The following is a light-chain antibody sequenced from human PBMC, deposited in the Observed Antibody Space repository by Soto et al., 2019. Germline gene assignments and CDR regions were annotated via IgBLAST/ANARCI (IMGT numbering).Light chain of an antibody. CDR2: AAS. Sequence: DIQMTHSPSSLSASVGDRVTITCRASQSISSYLNWYQQKPGKAPKLLIYAASSLQSGVPSRFSGSGSGKDFTLTISSLQPEDFATDYCKQSYSTPRPCGGGIKVDIX. J-gene: IGKJ4*01. CDR1: QSISSY. CDR3: KQSYSTPRP. V-gene: IGKV1-39*01.